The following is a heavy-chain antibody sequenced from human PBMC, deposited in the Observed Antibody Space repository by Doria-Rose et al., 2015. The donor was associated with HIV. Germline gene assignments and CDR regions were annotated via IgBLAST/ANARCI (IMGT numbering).Heavy chain of an antibody. J-gene: IGHJ4*02. V-gene: IGHV2-26*01. CDR2: NLSDDER. D-gene: IGHD6-13*01. CDR1: GVSLSSPGMG. Sequence: QITLKESGPVLVKPTETLTLTCTVSGVSLSSPGMGVSWIRQPPGKALEWLAHNLSDDERHYKTSLKSRLTISRGTSKSQVVLTMTDMDPVDTATYYCARIKSSRWYHKYYFDFWGQGTLVIVSA. CDR3: ARIKSSRWYHKYYFDF.